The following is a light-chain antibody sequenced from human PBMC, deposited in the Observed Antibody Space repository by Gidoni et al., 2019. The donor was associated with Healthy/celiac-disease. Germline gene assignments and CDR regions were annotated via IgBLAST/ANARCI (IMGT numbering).Light chain of an antibody. CDR3: QQYYSTPYT. V-gene: IGKV4-1*01. Sequence: DIVMTQPPDSLAVSLGERATINCKSSQSVLYSSSNKNYLTWYQQKPGQPPKRLIYWASTRESGVPARFSGSGSGTDFTLTISSLQAEDVAVYYCQQYYSTPYTFGQGTKLEIK. CDR2: WAS. J-gene: IGKJ2*01. CDR1: QSVLYSSSNKNY.